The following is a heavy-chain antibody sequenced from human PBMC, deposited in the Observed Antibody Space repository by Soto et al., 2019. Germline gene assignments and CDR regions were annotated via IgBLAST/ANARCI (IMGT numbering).Heavy chain of an antibody. V-gene: IGHV4-59*01. CDR1: GGSISSYY. CDR2: IYYSGST. Sequence: SETLSLTCTVSGGSISSYYWSWIRQPPGKGLEWIGYIYYSGSTNYNPSLKSRVTISVDTSKNQFSLKLSSVTAADTAVYYCARFPRGYSYGTFDYWGHGTLVTVSS. CDR3: ARFPRGYSYGTFDY. D-gene: IGHD5-18*01. J-gene: IGHJ4*01.